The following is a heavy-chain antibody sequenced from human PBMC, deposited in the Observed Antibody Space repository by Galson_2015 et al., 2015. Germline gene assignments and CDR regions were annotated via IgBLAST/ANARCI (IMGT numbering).Heavy chain of an antibody. CDR1: GGSIRSGRYY. D-gene: IGHD6-19*01. J-gene: IGHJ4*02. V-gene: IGHV4-61*02. CDR2: IYTSGST. Sequence: LSLTCTVSGGSIRSGRYYWSWIRQPAGKGLEWIGRIYTSGSTNYNPSLKSRVTISVDTSKNQFSLKLSSVTAADTTVYYCARETGYSSGWYPPFDYWGQGTLATVSS. CDR3: ARETGYSSGWYPPFDY.